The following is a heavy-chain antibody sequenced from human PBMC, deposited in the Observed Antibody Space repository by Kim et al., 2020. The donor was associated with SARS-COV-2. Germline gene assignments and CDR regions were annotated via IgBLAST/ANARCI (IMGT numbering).Heavy chain of an antibody. CDR1: GFTFSSYA. Sequence: GGSLRLSCAASGFTFSSYAMSWVRQAPGKGLEWVSTISSTGNKYYADSVKGRFTISRDNSKNTLYLQMNSLRAEDTAVYYCAKQPSVVVVTLHFDYWGQGTLVTVSS. J-gene: IGHJ4*02. D-gene: IGHD3-22*01. CDR3: AKQPSVVVVTLHFDY. V-gene: IGHV3-23*01. CDR2: ISSTGNK.